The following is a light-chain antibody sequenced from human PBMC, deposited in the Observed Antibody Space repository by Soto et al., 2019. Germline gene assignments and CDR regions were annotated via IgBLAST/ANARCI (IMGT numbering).Light chain of an antibody. J-gene: IGLJ3*02. CDR3: CSYAGFSTLV. V-gene: IGLV2-23*01. CDR2: EGT. CDR1: SSDVGTYDL. Sequence: QSALTQPASVSGSPGQSVTISCTGSSSDVGTYDLVSWYQQHPGKAPKILIYEGTKRPSGVSNRFSGSKSGNTASLTISGLHAEDEADYFCCSYAGFSTLVFGGGTKVTVL.